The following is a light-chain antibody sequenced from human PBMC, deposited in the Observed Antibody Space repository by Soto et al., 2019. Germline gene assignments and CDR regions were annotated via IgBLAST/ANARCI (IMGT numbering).Light chain of an antibody. CDR1: QSVSSY. V-gene: IGKV3-11*01. Sequence: EIVLTQSPATLSLSPGERATLSCRASQSVSSYLAGYQQKPGQAPRLLIYDASNRATGIPARSSGSGSGTDFTLTISSLEPEDFAVYYCQQRSNWPLYTVGQGTKLEIK. CDR2: DAS. J-gene: IGKJ2*01. CDR3: QQRSNWPLYT.